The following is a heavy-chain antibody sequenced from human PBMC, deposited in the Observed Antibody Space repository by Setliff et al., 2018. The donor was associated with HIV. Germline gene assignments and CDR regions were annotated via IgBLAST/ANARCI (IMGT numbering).Heavy chain of an antibody. CDR2: TYHTGST. Sequence: PSETLSLTCAVSGYSISSGHYWGWIRQPPGKGLEWIGYTYHTGSTDYNPALQSRVTIFVDMSKNQFSLKVAPVTAADTAIYYCARHGYDMGADYFDLWGLGTLVTVSS. CDR3: ARHGYDMGADYFDL. V-gene: IGHV4-38-2*01. CDR1: GYSISSGHY. J-gene: IGHJ4*02. D-gene: IGHD5-18*01.